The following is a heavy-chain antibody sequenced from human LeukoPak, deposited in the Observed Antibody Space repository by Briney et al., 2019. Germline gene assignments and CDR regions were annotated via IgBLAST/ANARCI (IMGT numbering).Heavy chain of an antibody. CDR2: ISSSGSTI. D-gene: IGHD1-26*01. J-gene: IGHJ5*02. V-gene: IGHV3-11*01. CDR1: GFTFSDYY. CDR3: AKGRYSGSYYNWFDP. Sequence: PGGSLRLSCAASGFTFSDYYMSWIRQAPGKGLEWVSYISSSGSTIYYADSVKGRFTISRDTSKNTLYLQMNSLRAEDTAVYYCAKGRYSGSYYNWFDPWGQGTLVTVSS.